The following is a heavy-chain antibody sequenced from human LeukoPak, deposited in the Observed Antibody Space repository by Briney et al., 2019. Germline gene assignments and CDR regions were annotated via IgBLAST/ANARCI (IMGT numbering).Heavy chain of an antibody. Sequence: SETLSLTCTVSGDSINNYYWSWIRQPPGKGLEWIGFIYSSGSTRYNPSLKSRVSISVDTSKNQFSLKVTSLTAADTAVYYCARASYGSGPKGPDYWGQGTLVTVSS. D-gene: IGHD3-10*01. CDR1: GDSINNYY. V-gene: IGHV4-59*01. CDR3: ARASYGSGPKGPDY. J-gene: IGHJ4*02. CDR2: IYSSGST.